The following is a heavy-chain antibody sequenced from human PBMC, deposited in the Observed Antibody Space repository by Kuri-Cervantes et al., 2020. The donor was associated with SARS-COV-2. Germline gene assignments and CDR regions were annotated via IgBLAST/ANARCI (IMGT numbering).Heavy chain of an antibody. CDR2: ISAYNGNT. J-gene: IGHJ4*02. CDR1: GGTFSSYA. V-gene: IGHV1-18*01. CDR3: ARESGSSGWYGFDY. D-gene: IGHD6-19*01. Sequence: ASVKVSCKASGGTFSSYAISWVRQAPGQGLEWMGWISAYNGNTNYAQKLQGRVTMTTDTSTSTAYMELRSLRSDDTAVYYCARESGSSGWYGFDYWGQGTLVTVSS.